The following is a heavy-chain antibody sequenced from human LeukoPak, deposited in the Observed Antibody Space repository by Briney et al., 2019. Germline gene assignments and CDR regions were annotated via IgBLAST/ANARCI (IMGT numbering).Heavy chain of an antibody. D-gene: IGHD1/OR15-1a*01. CDR2: IYSSGSA. CDR1: GGSISSGSYY. V-gene: IGHV4-31*03. J-gene: IGHJ4*02. Sequence: SQTLSLTCTVSGGSISSGSYYWTWIRQHPGKGLEWIGYIYSSGSAYYNPSLKSRVTISVDTSKNQFSLKLTSVTAADTAVYYCATSITGTTADRFDYWGQGTLVTVSS. CDR3: ATSITGTTADRFDY.